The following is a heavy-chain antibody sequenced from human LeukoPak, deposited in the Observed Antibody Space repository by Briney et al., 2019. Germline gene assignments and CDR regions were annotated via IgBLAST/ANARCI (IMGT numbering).Heavy chain of an antibody. J-gene: IGHJ4*02. V-gene: IGHV3-48*04. CDR3: ARSGAGDSSGYYFLFDY. CDR1: GFPFSGYW. CDR2: ISSSGSTI. D-gene: IGHD3-22*01. Sequence: GGSLRLSCAASGFPFSGYWMHWVRQAPGKGLEWVSYISSSGSTIYYADSVKGRFTISRDNAKNSLYLQMNSLRAEDTAVYYCARSGAGDSSGYYFLFDYWGQGTLVTVSS.